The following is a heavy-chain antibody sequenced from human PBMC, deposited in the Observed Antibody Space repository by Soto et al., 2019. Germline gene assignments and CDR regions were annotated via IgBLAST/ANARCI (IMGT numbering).Heavy chain of an antibody. D-gene: IGHD1-26*01. CDR2: TYYRSKWST. CDR3: TRASSGSYDS. CDR1: GDSVSSKSAA. J-gene: IGHJ5*01. Sequence: PSQTLSLTCAISGDSVSSKSAAWNWIRQSPSRGLEWLGRTYYRSKWSTDYAVSVKSRITINPDTSKNQFSLHLNSVTPEDTAVYYCTRASSGSYDSWGQGTLVTVSS. V-gene: IGHV6-1*01.